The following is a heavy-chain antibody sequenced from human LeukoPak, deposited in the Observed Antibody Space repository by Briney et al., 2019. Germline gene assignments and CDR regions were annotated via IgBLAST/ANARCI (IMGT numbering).Heavy chain of an antibody. CDR3: AKGDNNILTGYYNSFDS. CDR1: GFTFSSYA. CDR2: ISGSAIST. D-gene: IGHD3-9*01. V-gene: IGHV3-23*01. J-gene: IGHJ4*02. Sequence: PGGSLRLSCAASGFTFSSYAMSWIRQAPGKGLEWVSSISGSAISTYYADSVKGRFTISRDNSRNTLYLQMNSLRAEDTALFYCAKGDNNILTGYYNSFDSWGQGTLVTVSS.